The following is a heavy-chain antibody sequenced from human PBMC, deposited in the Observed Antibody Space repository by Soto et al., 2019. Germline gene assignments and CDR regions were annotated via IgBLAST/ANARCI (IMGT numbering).Heavy chain of an antibody. V-gene: IGHV4-59*08. J-gene: IGHJ3*02. CDR3: ARYDRGIVVVVAAHDAFDI. Sequence: SETLSLTCTVSGGSISSYYWSWIRQPPGKGLEWIGYIYYSGSTNYNPSLKSRVTISVDTSKNQFSLKLSSVTAADTAVYYCARYDRGIVVVVAAHDAFDIWGQGTMVTVSS. D-gene: IGHD2-15*01. CDR2: IYYSGST. CDR1: GGSISSYY.